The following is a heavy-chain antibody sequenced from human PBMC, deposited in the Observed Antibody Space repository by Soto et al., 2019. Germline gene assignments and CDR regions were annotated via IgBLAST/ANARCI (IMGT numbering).Heavy chain of an antibody. D-gene: IGHD3-22*01. CDR3: ARRRGYYDSSGYFGDYFDY. CDR1: GGTFSSYA. CDR2: IIPIFGTA. J-gene: IGHJ4*02. V-gene: IGHV1-69*06. Sequence: ASVKVSCKASGGTFSSYAISWVRQAPGQGLEWMGGIIPIFGTANYAQKFQGRVTITADKSTSTAYMELSSLRSEDTAVYYCARRRGYYDSSGYFGDYFDYWGQGTLVTVSS.